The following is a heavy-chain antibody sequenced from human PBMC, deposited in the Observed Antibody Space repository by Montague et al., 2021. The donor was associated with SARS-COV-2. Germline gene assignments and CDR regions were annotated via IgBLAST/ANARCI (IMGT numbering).Heavy chain of an antibody. CDR1: SGSISSGGYH. D-gene: IGHD3-16*02. CDR3: VRRARLAEFSLRVDS. Sequence: TLSLTCTVSSGSISSGGYHWSWIRQFPGKALEWIGYIYYSGKTLYNVSLKSRVTLAMDTSKSQLSLRLTSVTAADTAVYYCVRRARLAEFSLRVDSWGQGTLVTVSS. CDR2: IYYSGKT. J-gene: IGHJ4*02. V-gene: IGHV4-31*03.